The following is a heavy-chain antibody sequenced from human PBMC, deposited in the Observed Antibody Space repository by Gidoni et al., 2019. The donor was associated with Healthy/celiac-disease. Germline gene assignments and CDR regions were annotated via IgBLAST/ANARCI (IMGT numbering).Heavy chain of an antibody. V-gene: IGHV3-30-3*01. CDR3: ARDLGSSPPTGYYYGMDV. CDR1: GFPFSRYA. J-gene: IGHJ6*02. Sequence: QVQLVESGGGVVQPGRSLRLSCAASGFPFSRYAMHWVRQPPGKGLEWVAVISNDGSNKYYADSVKGRFTISRDNSKNTLYLQMNSLRAEDTAVYYCARDLGSSPPTGYYYGMDVWGQGTTVTVSS. D-gene: IGHD6-6*01. CDR2: ISNDGSNK.